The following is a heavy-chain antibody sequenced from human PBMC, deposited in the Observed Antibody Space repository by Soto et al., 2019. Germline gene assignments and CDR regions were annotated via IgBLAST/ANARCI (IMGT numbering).Heavy chain of an antibody. CDR1: GFTFSSYS. Sequence: LRLSCAASGFTFSSYSMNWVRQAPGKGLEWVSSISSSSSYIYYADSVKGRFTISRDNAKNSLYLQMSSLRAEDTAVYYCARDLDYYGSGSYDAFDIWGQGTMVTVSS. D-gene: IGHD3-10*01. CDR3: ARDLDYYGSGSYDAFDI. CDR2: ISSSSSYI. V-gene: IGHV3-21*01. J-gene: IGHJ3*02.